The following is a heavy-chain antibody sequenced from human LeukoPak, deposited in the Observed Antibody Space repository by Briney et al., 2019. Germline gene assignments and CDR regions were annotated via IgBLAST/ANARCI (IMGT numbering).Heavy chain of an antibody. CDR1: GYTFSDYA. CDR3: ARARVTTGTTRIAFDI. CDR2: ISYDGSNK. J-gene: IGHJ3*02. Sequence: PGGSLRLSCAASGYTFSDYAMHWVRQAPGKGLEWVALISYDGSNKYYADSVKGRFTIPRDNSKNTLYLQMNSLRPEDTAVHYCARARVTTGTTRIAFDIWGQGTMVTVSS. D-gene: IGHD1-1*01. V-gene: IGHV3-30-3*01.